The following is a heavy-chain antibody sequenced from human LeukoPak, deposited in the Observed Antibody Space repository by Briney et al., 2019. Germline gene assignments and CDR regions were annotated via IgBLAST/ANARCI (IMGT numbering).Heavy chain of an antibody. CDR2: FDPEDGET. CDR3: TTDILDYCDTTSCHKGNS. D-gene: IGHD2-2*02. Sequence: ASVKVSCKVSGYTLTELSMHWVRQAPGKRLEWMGGFDPEDGETIYAQKFQGRVTMTEDTSTDTVYMELSSLRSEDTAVYYCTTDILDYCDTTSCHKGNSWGQGTLVTVSS. CDR1: GYTLTELS. V-gene: IGHV1-24*01. J-gene: IGHJ4*02.